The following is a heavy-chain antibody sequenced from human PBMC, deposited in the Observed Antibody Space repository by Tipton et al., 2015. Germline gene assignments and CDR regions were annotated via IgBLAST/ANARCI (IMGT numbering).Heavy chain of an antibody. D-gene: IGHD4/OR15-4a*01. Sequence: LRLSCTVSSDSINKYYWSWIRQPPGKGLEWIGSVYFSGTTYYNPSLKSRVTISMDPSKNHFSLKLTSVTAADTAVYYCARQGGFTNYPYHFDSWGQGTLVTASS. J-gene: IGHJ4*02. CDR1: SDSINKYY. CDR3: ARQGGFTNYPYHFDS. V-gene: IGHV4-59*05. CDR2: VYFSGTT.